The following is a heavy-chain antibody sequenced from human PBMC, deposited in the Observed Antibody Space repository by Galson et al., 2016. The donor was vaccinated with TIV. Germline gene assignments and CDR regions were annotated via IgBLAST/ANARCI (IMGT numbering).Heavy chain of an antibody. CDR1: GYTFTRYW. J-gene: IGHJ6*02. Sequence: QSGAEVKKAGESLRISCKGSGYTFTRYWIGWVRQMPGKGLEWIGIVYPLDSEAKYNPSFQGQVTISADKSISAAYLQWRSLKASDTAMYYCARLPVYCANGVCCGDYSYCLDVWGQGTTVTVSS. CDR3: ARLPVYCANGVCCGDYSYCLDV. D-gene: IGHD2-8*01. CDR2: VYPLDSEA. V-gene: IGHV5-51*01.